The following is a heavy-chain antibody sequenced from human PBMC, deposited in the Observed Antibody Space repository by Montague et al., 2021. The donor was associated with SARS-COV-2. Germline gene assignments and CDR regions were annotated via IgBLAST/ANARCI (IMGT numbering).Heavy chain of an antibody. V-gene: IGHV3-74*01. Sequence: SLRLSCAASGFTFSSHWMHWVRQLPGKGLLWVSRINTDGTITNYADSVKGRFTISRDNAKNSLYLQMNSLRAEDTAVYYCARDHRQVWFGAPVMERYFDYWGQGTLVTVSS. D-gene: IGHD3-10*01. CDR3: ARDHRQVWFGAPVMERYFDY. J-gene: IGHJ4*02. CDR2: INTDGTIT. CDR1: GFTFSSHW.